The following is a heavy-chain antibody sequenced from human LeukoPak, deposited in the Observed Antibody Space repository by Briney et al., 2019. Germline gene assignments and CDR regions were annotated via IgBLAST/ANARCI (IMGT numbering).Heavy chain of an antibody. CDR1: GFTFSSYA. CDR2: ISSNGGST. D-gene: IGHD1-26*01. J-gene: IGHJ4*02. Sequence: GGSLRLSCAASGFTFSSYAMHWVRQAPGKGLEYVSAISSNGGSTYYANSVKGRFTISRDNSKNTLYLQMGSLRAEDMAVHYCARGQSRWELLNPPDYWGQGTLVTVSS. CDR3: ARGQSRWELLNPPDY. V-gene: IGHV3-64*01.